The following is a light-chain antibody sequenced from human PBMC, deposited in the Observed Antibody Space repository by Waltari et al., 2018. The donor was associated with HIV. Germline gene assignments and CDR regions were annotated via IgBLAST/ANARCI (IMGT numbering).Light chain of an antibody. J-gene: IGLJ3*02. CDR1: SRYVCGYYY. CDR2: EVS. V-gene: IGLV2-14*01. Sequence: QSALTQPASVSGSPGPSITISCTGTSRYVCGYYYFPRYQQHPGKAPKLMIYEVSNRPSGVSNRFSGSKSGNTASLTISGLQAEDEADYYCSSYTSSSTLRVFGGGTKLTVL. CDR3: SSYTSSSTLRV.